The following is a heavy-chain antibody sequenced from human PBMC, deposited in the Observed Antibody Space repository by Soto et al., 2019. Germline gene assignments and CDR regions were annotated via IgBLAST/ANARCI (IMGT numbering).Heavy chain of an antibody. D-gene: IGHD2-15*01. CDR1: GFTFSSYA. CDR3: ASDIVVVVAATNHYFDY. J-gene: IGHJ4*02. Sequence: PGGSLRLSCAASGFTFSSYAMSWVRQAPGKGLEWVSAISGSGGSTYYADSVKGRFTISRDNSKNTLYLQMNSLRAEDTAVYFCASDIVVVVAATNHYFDYGGKGTLVTVSS. CDR2: ISGSGGST. V-gene: IGHV3-23*01.